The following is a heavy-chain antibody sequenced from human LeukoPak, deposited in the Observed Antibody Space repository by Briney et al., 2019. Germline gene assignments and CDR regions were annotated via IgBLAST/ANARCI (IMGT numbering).Heavy chain of an antibody. J-gene: IGHJ4*02. Sequence: GESLKISCKGSGYSFTSYWIGWVRQMPEKGLERMGIIYPGDSDTRYSPSFQGQVTISADKSISTAHLQWSSLKASDTTMYYCARRKAYYYDSSGYSYYFDYWSQGTLVTVSS. V-gene: IGHV5-51*01. CDR2: IYPGDSDT. CDR1: GYSFTSYW. CDR3: ARRKAYYYDSSGYSYYFDY. D-gene: IGHD3-22*01.